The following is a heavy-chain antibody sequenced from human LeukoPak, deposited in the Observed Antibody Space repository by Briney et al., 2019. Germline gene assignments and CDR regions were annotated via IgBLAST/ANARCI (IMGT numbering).Heavy chain of an antibody. CDR2: IYYSGNT. J-gene: IGHJ5*02. CDR3: ARRPGYCPNGVCYKRNWFDP. D-gene: IGHD2-8*01. CDR1: GGSISSSSYY. Sequence: SETLSLTCTVSGGSISSSSYYWGWIRQPPGKGLEWIGSIYYSGNTYYNPSLKSRVTLSVDTSNNQFSLKLSSVTAADTAVCYCARRPGYCPNGVCYKRNWFDPWGQGTLVTVSS. V-gene: IGHV4-39*07.